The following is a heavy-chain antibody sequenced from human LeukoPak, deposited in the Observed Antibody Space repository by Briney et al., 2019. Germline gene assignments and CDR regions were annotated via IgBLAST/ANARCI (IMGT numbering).Heavy chain of an antibody. V-gene: IGHV3-74*01. J-gene: IGHJ4*02. Sequence: GGSLRLSCAASGFTFSSFWMHWVRQAPGKGLVWVSRINTDGSSTDYADSVKGRFTISRDNSKNTLYLQMNSLRAEDTAVYYCAKSGSMYSSGAGTPNFDYWGQGTLVTVSS. CDR2: INTDGSST. CDR1: GFTFSSFW. CDR3: AKSGSMYSSGAGTPNFDY. D-gene: IGHD6-25*01.